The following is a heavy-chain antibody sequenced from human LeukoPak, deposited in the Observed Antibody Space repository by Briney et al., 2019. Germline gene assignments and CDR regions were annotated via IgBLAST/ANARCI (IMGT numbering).Heavy chain of an antibody. V-gene: IGHV3-23*01. D-gene: IGHD3-22*01. CDR2: ISGSGGST. J-gene: IGHJ3*02. CDR1: GFTFSSYG. CDR3: AKDLTSYYYDSSGYWDAFDI. Sequence: GGSLRLSCVASGFTFSSYGMSWVRQAPGKGLEWVSAISGSGGSTYYADSVKGRFTISRDNSKNTLYLQMNSLRAEDTAVYYCAKDLTSYYYDSSGYWDAFDIWGQGTMVTVSS.